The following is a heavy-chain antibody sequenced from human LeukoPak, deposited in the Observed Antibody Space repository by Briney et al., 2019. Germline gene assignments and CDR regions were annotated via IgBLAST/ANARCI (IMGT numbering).Heavy chain of an antibody. CDR3: ARPRYSSSHIFDY. Sequence: SSETLSLTCAVYGGSFSGYYWSWIRQPPGKGLEWIGEINHSGSTNYNPSLKSRVTISVDPSKNQFSLKLSSVTAADTAVYYCARPRYSSSHIFDYWGQGTLVTVSS. CDR2: INHSGST. D-gene: IGHD6-13*01. CDR1: GGSFSGYY. V-gene: IGHV4-34*01. J-gene: IGHJ4*02.